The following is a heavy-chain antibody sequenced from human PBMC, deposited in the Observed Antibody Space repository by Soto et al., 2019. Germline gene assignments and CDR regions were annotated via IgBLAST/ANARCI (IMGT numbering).Heavy chain of an antibody. V-gene: IGHV1-69*12. D-gene: IGHD3-22*01. J-gene: IGHJ6*02. Sequence: QVQLVQSGAEVKKPGSSVKVSCKASGGTFSSYAISWVRQAPGQGLEWMGGIIPIFGTADYAQKFQGRVTITADESTRTAYMELSSLRSEDTAVYYCASHYDSSSYYYYYGMDVWGQGTTVTVSS. CDR3: ASHYDSSSYYYYYGMDV. CDR2: IIPIFGTA. CDR1: GGTFSSYA.